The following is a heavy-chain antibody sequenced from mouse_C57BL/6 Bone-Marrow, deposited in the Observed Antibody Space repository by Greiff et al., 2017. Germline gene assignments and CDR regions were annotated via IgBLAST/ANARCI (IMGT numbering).Heavy chain of an antibody. CDR3: ARRGGGAQATYFDY. J-gene: IGHJ2*01. Sequence: VQLQQSGAELVRPGTSVKMSCKASGYTFTNYWIGWAKQRPGHGLEWIGDIYPGGGYTNYNEKFKGKATLTADKSSSTAYMQVSSLTSEDSAIYYCARRGGGAQATYFDYWGKGTTLTVSS. V-gene: IGHV1-63*01. CDR2: IYPGGGYT. CDR1: GYTFTNYW. D-gene: IGHD3-2*02.